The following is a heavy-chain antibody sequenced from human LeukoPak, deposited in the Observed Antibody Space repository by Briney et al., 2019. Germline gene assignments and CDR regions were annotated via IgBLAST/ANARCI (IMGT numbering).Heavy chain of an antibody. V-gene: IGHV3-53*01. J-gene: IGHJ4*02. CDR1: GSTVSSNY. Sequence: GGSLRLSCAASGSTVSSNYTSWVRQAPGKGLEWVSVIYSCGSTYYADSVKGRFTISRDNSKNMLYLQMNSLRDDDTGVYYCARDRRATPMYFFDFWGQGTPVTVSS. CDR3: ARDRRATPMYFFDF. D-gene: IGHD2-15*01. CDR2: IYSCGST.